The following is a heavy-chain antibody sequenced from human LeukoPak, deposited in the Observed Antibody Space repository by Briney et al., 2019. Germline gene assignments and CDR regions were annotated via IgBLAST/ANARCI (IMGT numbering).Heavy chain of an antibody. J-gene: IGHJ4*02. D-gene: IGHD5-24*01. CDR1: GFTFDDYA. CDR3: AKAIDGYKYYFDY. V-gene: IGHV3-43*02. Sequence: PGGSLRFSCAASGFTFDDYAMHWVRQAPGKGLVWLTLLSGGGGSTYYASSVKGRFAIYRDNSKNSLYLQMNSLRTEDTALYYCAKAIDGYKYYFDYWGQGTLVTVSS. CDR2: LSGGGGST.